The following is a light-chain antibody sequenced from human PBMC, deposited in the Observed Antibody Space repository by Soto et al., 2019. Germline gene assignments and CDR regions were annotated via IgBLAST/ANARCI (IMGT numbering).Light chain of an antibody. CDR3: QSYDSSLSAVV. CDR1: SSNIGAGYN. Sequence: QSVLAQPPSVSGAPGQRVTISYTGSSSNIGAGYNVHWYQQVPGTAPKLLIYGNSNRPSGVPDRFSGSKSGTSASLAITGLQAEDEADYYCQSYDSSLSAVVFGGGTKLTVL. CDR2: GNS. V-gene: IGLV1-40*01. J-gene: IGLJ2*01.